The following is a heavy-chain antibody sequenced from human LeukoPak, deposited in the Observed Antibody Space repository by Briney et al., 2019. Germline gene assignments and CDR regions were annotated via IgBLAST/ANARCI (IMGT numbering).Heavy chain of an antibody. Sequence: GESLKISWKGSGYSFTSYWIGWVRQMPGKGLEWMGIIYPGDSDTRYSPSFQGQVTISADKSISTAYLQWSSLKASDTAMYYCARRGFAIVGATRAAFDIWGQGTMVTVSS. CDR3: ARRGFAIVGATRAAFDI. D-gene: IGHD1-26*01. J-gene: IGHJ3*02. CDR2: IYPGDSDT. V-gene: IGHV5-51*01. CDR1: GYSFTSYW.